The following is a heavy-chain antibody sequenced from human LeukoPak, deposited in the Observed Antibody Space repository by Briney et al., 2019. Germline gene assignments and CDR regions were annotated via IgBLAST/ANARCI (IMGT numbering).Heavy chain of an antibody. CDR2: ISGYSGDT. Sequence: GASVKVSCKASGHTFSSYGITWVRQAPGQGLEWMGWISGYSGDTKYAQIFQGRVTMTTDTSTSTAYMELRSLRSDDTAVYYCARDGQLWFSGYYEDNWFDPWGQGTLVTVSS. V-gene: IGHV1-18*01. J-gene: IGHJ5*02. CDR1: GHTFSSYG. D-gene: IGHD5-18*01. CDR3: ARDGQLWFSGYYEDNWFDP.